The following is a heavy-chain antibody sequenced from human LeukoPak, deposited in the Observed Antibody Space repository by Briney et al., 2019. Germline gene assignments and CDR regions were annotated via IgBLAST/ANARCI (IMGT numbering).Heavy chain of an antibody. CDR1: GYTFTSYW. J-gene: IGHJ4*02. CDR2: VYPGDSDT. Sequence: GESLKISCKGSGYTFTSYWIAWVRQMPGQGLEWMGIVYPGDSDTKYSPSFQGQVTISADKSINTAYLQWNSLKASDTALYYCARGARYDTRGYYDNWGQGTLVTVSS. CDR3: ARGARYDTRGYYDN. V-gene: IGHV5-51*01. D-gene: IGHD3-22*01.